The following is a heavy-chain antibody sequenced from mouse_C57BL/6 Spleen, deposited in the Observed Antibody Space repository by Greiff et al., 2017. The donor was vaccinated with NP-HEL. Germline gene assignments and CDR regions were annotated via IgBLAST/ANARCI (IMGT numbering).Heavy chain of an antibody. Sequence: EVNVVESGEGLVKPGGSLKLSCAASGFTFSSYAMSWVRQTPEKRLEWVAYISSGGDYIYYADTVKGRFTISRDNARNTLYLQLSSLKSEDTAMYYCTRDGDYYGLYFDYWGKGTTLTVSS. J-gene: IGHJ2*01. CDR1: GFTFSSYA. V-gene: IGHV5-9-1*02. D-gene: IGHD1-2*01. CDR3: TRDGDYYGLYFDY. CDR2: ISSGGDYI.